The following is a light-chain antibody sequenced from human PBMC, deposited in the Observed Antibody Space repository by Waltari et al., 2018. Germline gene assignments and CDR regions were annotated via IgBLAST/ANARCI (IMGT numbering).Light chain of an antibody. Sequence: SSELTQDPDVSVALGQTVRLTCQGDSLRRYSSSWYQQRPGQPPFLVLYGPDNRPSGIPDRFSGSTSGNTASLTITRAQAEDEGVYYCLSRDTSSTRVFGGGTTLTV. J-gene: IGLJ3*02. CDR3: LSRDTSSTRV. CDR1: SLRRYS. V-gene: IGLV3-19*01. CDR2: GPD.